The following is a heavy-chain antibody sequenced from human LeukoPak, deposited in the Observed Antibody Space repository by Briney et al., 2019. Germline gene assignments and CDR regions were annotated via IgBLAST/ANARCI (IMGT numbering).Heavy chain of an antibody. CDR3: ARDKSNPYYFGSGSHFDY. Sequence: VASVKVSCRASGYTFTGSYIHWVRQAPGQGLEWMGWISPDSGGTNYAQKFQGRVTMTRDTSISTAYMELSRLRSDDTAMYYCARDKSNPYYFGSGSHFDYWGQGTLVTVSS. J-gene: IGHJ4*02. CDR2: ISPDSGGT. CDR1: GYTFTGSY. V-gene: IGHV1-2*02. D-gene: IGHD3-10*01.